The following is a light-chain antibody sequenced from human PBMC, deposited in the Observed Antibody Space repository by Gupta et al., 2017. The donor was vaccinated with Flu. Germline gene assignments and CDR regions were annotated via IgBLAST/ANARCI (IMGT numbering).Light chain of an antibody. CDR3: LQSASTPRT. CDR1: QRISSY. Sequence: DMQRTQSSSSLSASVGDRVTITCLASQRISSYLKWYQQKPGKAPKLLIYAASSLQSGVPSRFSGSGSGTDFTLTISRLQPEDFATYYCLQSASTPRTFGQGTKVEIK. J-gene: IGKJ1*01. CDR2: AAS. V-gene: IGKV1-39*01.